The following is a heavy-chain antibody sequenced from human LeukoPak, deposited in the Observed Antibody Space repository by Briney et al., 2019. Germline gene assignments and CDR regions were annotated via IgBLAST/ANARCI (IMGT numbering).Heavy chain of an antibody. D-gene: IGHD1-14*01. V-gene: IGHV4-59*01. CDR2: IYSSGST. CDR3: AREGTTHAGVDQ. CDR1: GASISTYY. J-gene: IGHJ4*02. Sequence: SETLSLTCTVSGASISTYYWSWIRQPPGKGLEWLGYIYSSGSTYYNPSLKSRVTISVDTSKKQFSLKLSSVTAADTAVYYCAREGTTHAGVDQWDQATLVTVSS.